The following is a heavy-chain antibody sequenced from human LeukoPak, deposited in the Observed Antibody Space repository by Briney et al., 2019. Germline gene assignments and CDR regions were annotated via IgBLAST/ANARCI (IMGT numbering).Heavy chain of an antibody. J-gene: IGHJ5*02. CDR3: ARAPYYDFWSGYYGGNWFDP. Sequence: SETLSLTCTVSGGSISSSSYYWGWIRQPPGKGLEWIGYIYYSGSTNYNPSLKSRVTISVDTSKNQFSLKLSSVTAADTAVYYCARAPYYDFWSGYYGGNWFDPWGQGTLVTVSS. CDR2: IYYSGST. CDR1: GGSISSSSYY. D-gene: IGHD3-3*01. V-gene: IGHV4-61*05.